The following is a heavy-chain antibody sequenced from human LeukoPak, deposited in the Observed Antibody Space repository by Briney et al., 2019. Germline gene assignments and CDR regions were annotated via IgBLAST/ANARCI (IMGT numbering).Heavy chain of an antibody. V-gene: IGHV3-7*01. CDR3: ARDLDY. CDR2: VNQDGSGK. J-gene: IGHJ4*02. CDR1: GFTFTNYW. Sequence: GGSLRLSCAASGFTFTNYWMDWVRQAPGKGLEWVANVNQDGSGKYYVDSVRGRFTISRDNAKNSLSLQMDSLRAEDTALYYCARDLDYWGQGTLVTVSS.